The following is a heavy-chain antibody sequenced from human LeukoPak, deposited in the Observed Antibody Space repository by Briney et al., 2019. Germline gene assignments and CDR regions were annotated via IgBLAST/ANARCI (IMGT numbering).Heavy chain of an antibody. D-gene: IGHD3-3*01. CDR2: IYYSGST. CDR3: SRGGFGVPFDY. J-gene: IGHJ4*02. Sequence: PSETLSLTCTVSDGSINNYYWNWIRQPPGKGLEWIGHIYYSGSTNYNPSLKSRVTISVDTSKNQFSLKLSSVTAADTAMYYCSRGGFGVPFDYWGQGTLVTVSS. V-gene: IGHV4-59*01. CDR1: DGSINNYY.